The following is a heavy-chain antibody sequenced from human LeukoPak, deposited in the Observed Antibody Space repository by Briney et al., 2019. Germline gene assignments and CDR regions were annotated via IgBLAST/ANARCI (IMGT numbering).Heavy chain of an antibody. J-gene: IGHJ4*02. CDR2: ISDSGGST. CDR1: GFTFSSFA. V-gene: IGHV3-23*01. CDR3: ATKRWLREDFFDY. D-gene: IGHD5-12*01. Sequence: GGSLRLSCAASGFTFSSFAMYWARQAPGKGLEWVSCISDSGGSTYYADSVKGRFTISRDNSKNTLSFQLNSLRAEDTAVYFCATKRWLREDFFDYWGQGTLVTVSS.